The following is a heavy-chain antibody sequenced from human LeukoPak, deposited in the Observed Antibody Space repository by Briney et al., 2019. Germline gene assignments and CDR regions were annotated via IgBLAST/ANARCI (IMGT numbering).Heavy chain of an antibody. CDR1: GYSFTSGHY. CDR2: IYHTGSA. Sequence: SETLSLTCSVSGYSFTSGHYWGWIRQPPGKGLEWIANIYHTGSAHYNPSLKSRVTISVDTSTNQFSLKPSSVTAADTAVYYCARYCTSTTCILRGFDYWGQGTLVTVSS. J-gene: IGHJ4*02. D-gene: IGHD2-2*01. CDR3: ARYCTSTTCILRGFDY. V-gene: IGHV4-38-2*01.